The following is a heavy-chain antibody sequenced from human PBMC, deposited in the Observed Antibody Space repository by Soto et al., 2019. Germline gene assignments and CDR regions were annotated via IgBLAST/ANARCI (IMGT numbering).Heavy chain of an antibody. CDR1: GFTFSSYA. D-gene: IGHD3-3*01. Sequence: QVQLVQSGGGVVQPGGSLRLSCAASGFTFSSYAIHWVRQAPGKGLEWVADVSFDGSHKTYAVPVRGRFTISRDNSKKTVYLQMNSLRAEDTARYYCAKLGDAVSGYFDCWGQGTQVAVSS. CDR2: VSFDGSHK. V-gene: IGHV3-30*18. J-gene: IGHJ5*01. CDR3: AKLGDAVSGYFDC.